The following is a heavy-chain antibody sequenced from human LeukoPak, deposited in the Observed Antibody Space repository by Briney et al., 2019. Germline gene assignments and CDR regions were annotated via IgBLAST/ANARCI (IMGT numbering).Heavy chain of an antibody. V-gene: IGHV1-8*01. D-gene: IGHD6-13*01. J-gene: IGHJ4*02. Sequence: ASVKVSCKASGYTFTSSDINWVRQATGPGLEWMGWMNTNNGNTGYAQKFQGRVTMTRNTSISTAYMELSSLTSEDTAVYYCARAGGGSSWYSVLDYWGQGTLVTVSS. CDR3: ARAGGGSSWYSVLDY. CDR1: GYTFTSSD. CDR2: MNTNNGNT.